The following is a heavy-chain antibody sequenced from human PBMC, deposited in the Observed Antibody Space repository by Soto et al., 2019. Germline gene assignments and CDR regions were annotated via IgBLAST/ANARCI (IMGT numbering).Heavy chain of an antibody. CDR3: ASEYSGSQPGDYFDY. CDR2: IFYSGST. Sequence: SETLSLTCTDPGVTISSYYWSWIRPPPGKGLEWLGYIFYSGSTNYNPSLRSRVIMSVDTSKHKFSLKLTSVTTADTAVYFCASEYSGSQPGDYFDYWRQGTLVTVSS. D-gene: IGHD1-26*01. J-gene: IGHJ4*02. V-gene: IGHV4-59*13. CDR1: GVTISSYY.